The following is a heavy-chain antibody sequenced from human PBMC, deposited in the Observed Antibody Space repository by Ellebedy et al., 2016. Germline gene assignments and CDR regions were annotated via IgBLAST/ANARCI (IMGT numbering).Heavy chain of an antibody. D-gene: IGHD3-22*01. Sequence: GGSLRLSXAASGFTFRDFYMTWIRQAPGKGPEWIAYISGYTNYTGYSDSVKGRFVISRDNARNSLSLQMNSLRVEDTAVYYCAKGLEDSSAYYYVSDQWGRGTLVTVSS. J-gene: IGHJ5*02. CDR3: AKGLEDSSAYYYVSDQ. V-gene: IGHV3-11*05. CDR1: GFTFRDFY. CDR2: ISGYTNYT.